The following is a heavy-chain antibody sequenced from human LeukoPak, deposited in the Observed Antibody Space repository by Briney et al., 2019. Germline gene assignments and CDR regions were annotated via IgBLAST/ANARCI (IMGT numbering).Heavy chain of an antibody. J-gene: IGHJ5*02. D-gene: IGHD3-22*01. V-gene: IGHV3-15*01. Sequence: PGGSLRLSCAASGFTFSNAWMSWVRQAPGKGLEWVGRIKSKTDGGTTDYAAPVKGRLTISRDDSKNTLYLQMNSLKTEDTAVYYCTTEGVRYYYDSSGPGFDPWGQGTLVTVSS. CDR3: TTEGVRYYYDSSGPGFDP. CDR2: IKSKTDGGTT. CDR1: GFTFSNAW.